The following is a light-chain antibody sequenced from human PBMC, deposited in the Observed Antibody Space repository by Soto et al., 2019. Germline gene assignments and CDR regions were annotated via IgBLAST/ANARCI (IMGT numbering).Light chain of an antibody. CDR1: QSLIHSDGDTY. CDR2: KVS. Sequence: DVVMTQSPLSLPVTLGQPASISCRSSQSLIHSDGDTYLNWFQQRPGQSPRRLIYKVSDRDSGVPERFSGSGLGTEFTLKISRVEAEDVGVYYCMQGTHWPWTFGQGTEVEIK. J-gene: IGKJ1*01. CDR3: MQGTHWPWT. V-gene: IGKV2-30*02.